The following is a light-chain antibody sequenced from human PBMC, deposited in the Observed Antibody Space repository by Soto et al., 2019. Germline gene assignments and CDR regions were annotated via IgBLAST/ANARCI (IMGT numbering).Light chain of an antibody. CDR3: QQYGTSPQT. J-gene: IGKJ1*01. V-gene: IGKV3-20*01. Sequence: EIVLTQSPGTLSLSPGERATLSCRASQSVRSRYLAWYQQKPGQAPRLLIYGSSSRPPGIPDRVSGSGSGTEFTLTSSRLDPEYFAVYYWQQYGTSPQTFGQGTKVEIK. CDR2: GSS. CDR1: QSVRSRY.